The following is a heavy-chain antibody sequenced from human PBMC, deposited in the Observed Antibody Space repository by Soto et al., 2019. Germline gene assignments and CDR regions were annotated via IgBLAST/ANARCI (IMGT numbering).Heavy chain of an antibody. CDR3: VRGPSRGSSLFGPLDY. D-gene: IGHD3-3*01. CDR2: IFYSGSGS. CDR1: IFSTFG. J-gene: IGHJ4*02. Sequence: IFSTFGMFWVRQAPGQGLEYVSAIFYSGSGSYYADPVRGRFTVSRDNSKNMFYLQMSSLRVEDTALYFCVRGPSRGSSLFGPLDYWGQGTQVTVSS. V-gene: IGHV3-64D*06.